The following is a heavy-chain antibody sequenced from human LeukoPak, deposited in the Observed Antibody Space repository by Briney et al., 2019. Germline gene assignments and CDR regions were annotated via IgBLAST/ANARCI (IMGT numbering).Heavy chain of an antibody. J-gene: IGHJ5*02. CDR1: GGTFSSYA. CDR3: ARGYCSGGSCNEWFDP. D-gene: IGHD2-15*01. CDR2: IIPIFGTA. Sequence: SVKVSCKASGGTFSSYAISWVRQAPGQGLEWMEGIIPIFGTANYAQEFQGRVTITADKSTSTAYMELSSLRSEDTAVYYCARGYCSGGSCNEWFDPWGQGTLVTVSS. V-gene: IGHV1-69*06.